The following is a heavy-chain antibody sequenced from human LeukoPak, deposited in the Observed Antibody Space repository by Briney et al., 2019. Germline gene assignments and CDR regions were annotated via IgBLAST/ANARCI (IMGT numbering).Heavy chain of an antibody. CDR1: GGSISSNF. CDR2: IYNSGTT. D-gene: IGHD5-24*01. V-gene: IGHV4-59*01. Sequence: SETLSLTCTVSGGSISSNFWSWIRQSPGKGLEYIGYIYNSGTTNYNPSLKSRVTISVDTSKNQFSLKLSSVTAADTAIYYCAKSFSETERATITAYWGQGTLVTVSS. CDR3: AKSFSETERATITAY. J-gene: IGHJ4*02.